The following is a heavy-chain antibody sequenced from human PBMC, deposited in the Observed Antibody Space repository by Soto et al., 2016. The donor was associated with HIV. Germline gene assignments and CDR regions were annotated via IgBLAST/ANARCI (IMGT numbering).Heavy chain of an antibody. CDR3: GKPALNYYETGSYPGEGQDHWYFDL. Sequence: EVQLLESGGGLVQPGGSLRLSCAASGFTFRSYAMNWVRQAPGKGLGWVSGISGSGGTTYYADSVKGRFTISRDNSKNTLYLQMNSLRAEDTAVYHCGKPALNYYETGSYPGEGQDHWYFDLWGRGTLVTVSS. V-gene: IGHV3-23*01. D-gene: IGHD3-10*01. J-gene: IGHJ2*01. CDR1: GFTFRSYA. CDR2: ISGSGGTT.